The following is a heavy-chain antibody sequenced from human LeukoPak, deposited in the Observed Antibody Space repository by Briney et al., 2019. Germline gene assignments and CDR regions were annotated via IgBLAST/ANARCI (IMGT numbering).Heavy chain of an antibody. Sequence: GGSPRLSCAASGFAFSSYAMSWVRQAPGKGLEWVSAISGSGGSTYYADSVKGRFTISRDNSKNTLYLQMNSLRAEDTAVYYCARVAMIVVVIRYFDYWGQGTLVTVSS. D-gene: IGHD3-22*01. CDR1: GFAFSSYA. V-gene: IGHV3-23*01. CDR2: ISGSGGST. CDR3: ARVAMIVVVIRYFDY. J-gene: IGHJ4*02.